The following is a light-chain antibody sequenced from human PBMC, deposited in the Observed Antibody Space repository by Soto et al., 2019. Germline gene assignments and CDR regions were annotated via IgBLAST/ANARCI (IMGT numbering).Light chain of an antibody. CDR2: EAS. CDR3: HQFGSSPYT. V-gene: IGKV3-20*01. CDR1: QSLSSTY. Sequence: ENVLTQSPGTLSLSPGERATLSCRASQSLSSTYLAWYQQKPGQPPRLLMYEASSRATGVPDRFSGSGSGTDFTLTISRLEPEDFAAYSCHQFGSSPYTFGQGTKLEIK. J-gene: IGKJ2*01.